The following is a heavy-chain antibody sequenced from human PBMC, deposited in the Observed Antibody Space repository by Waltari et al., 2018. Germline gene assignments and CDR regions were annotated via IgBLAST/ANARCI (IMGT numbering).Heavy chain of an antibody. D-gene: IGHD2-15*01. CDR2: VHGSGKS. Sequence: GTLSLTCDVSGGSVSSSDWWSWVRQSPGKGLEWIGQVHGSGKSYYNPSFASRVTVSLETSTNQFSLKVTSATAADTAVYYCARDRGRGLYFDSWGQGTLV. CDR3: ARDRGRGLYFDS. CDR1: GGSVSSSDW. J-gene: IGHJ4*02. V-gene: IGHV4-4*02.